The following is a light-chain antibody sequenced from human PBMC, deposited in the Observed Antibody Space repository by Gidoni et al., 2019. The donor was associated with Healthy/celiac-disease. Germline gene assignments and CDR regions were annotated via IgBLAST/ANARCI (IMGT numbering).Light chain of an antibody. V-gene: IGLV2-8*01. Sequence: QSALTQPPSASGSPGQSVTISCTGTSSDVGGYNYVSWYQQHPGKAPKLMIYEVSKRPSGVPDRFSGSKSGNTASLTVSGLQAEDEADYYSSSYAGSKGVFGTGTKVTVL. CDR3: SSYAGSKGV. J-gene: IGLJ1*01. CDR1: SSDVGGYNY. CDR2: EVS.